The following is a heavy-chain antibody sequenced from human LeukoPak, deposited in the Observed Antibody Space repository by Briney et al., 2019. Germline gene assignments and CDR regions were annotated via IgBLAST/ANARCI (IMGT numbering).Heavy chain of an antibody. CDR1: GSTFSSYA. V-gene: IGHV3-23*01. Sequence: GGSLRLSCAASGSTFSSYAMSWVRQAPGKGLEWVSAISGSGGSTYYADSVKGRFTISRDNSKNTLYLQMNSLRAEDTAVYYCAKGSAARGGYYFDYWGQGTLVTVSS. D-gene: IGHD3-16*01. CDR2: ISGSGGST. J-gene: IGHJ4*02. CDR3: AKGSAARGGYYFDY.